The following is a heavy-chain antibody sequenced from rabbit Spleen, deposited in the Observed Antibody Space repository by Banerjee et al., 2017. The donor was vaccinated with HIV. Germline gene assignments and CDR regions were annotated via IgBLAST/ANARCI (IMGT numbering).Heavy chain of an antibody. Sequence: QEQLVESGGGLVQPEGSLTLTCTASGFSFSSGHYMCWVRQAPGKGLEGIAYIYGGGNDRTYYASWAKGRFTVSKTSSTTVTLQLNSLTVADTATYLCARGMDRPGDGATNFDLWGQGTLVTVS. CDR3: ARGMDRPGDGATNFDL. J-gene: IGHJ4*01. V-gene: IGHV1S45*01. D-gene: IGHD2-1*01. CDR2: IYGGGNDRT. CDR1: GFSFSSGHY.